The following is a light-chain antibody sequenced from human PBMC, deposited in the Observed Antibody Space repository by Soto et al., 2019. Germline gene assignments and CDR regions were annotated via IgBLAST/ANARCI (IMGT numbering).Light chain of an antibody. CDR2: RNN. Sequence: QSVLTQPPSVSGTPGQRVTISCSGSSSNIGSNTVNWYQQLPGTTPKLLIYRNNQRPSWVPDRFSGSKSDTSASLAISGLQSEDEADYYCAAWDDSLNGLVFGGGTKLTVL. J-gene: IGLJ3*02. CDR1: SSNIGSNT. CDR3: AAWDDSLNGLV. V-gene: IGLV1-44*01.